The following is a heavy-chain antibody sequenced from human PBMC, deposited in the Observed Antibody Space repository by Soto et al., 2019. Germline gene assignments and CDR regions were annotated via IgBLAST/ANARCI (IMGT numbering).Heavy chain of an antibody. V-gene: IGHV4-61*01. D-gene: IGHD1-1*01. CDR3: ARYMTGGTGFDY. CDR1: GGSVRSGSYY. CDR2: ISYSGST. Sequence: QVQLQESGPGLVKPSETLSLTCTVSGGSVRSGSYYWSWIRQPPGKGLEWIGYISYSGSTNYNSSLKSRVTISKDTSENQFSLKLTSVTAADTAVYYCARYMTGGTGFDYWGQGTLVTVSS. J-gene: IGHJ4*02.